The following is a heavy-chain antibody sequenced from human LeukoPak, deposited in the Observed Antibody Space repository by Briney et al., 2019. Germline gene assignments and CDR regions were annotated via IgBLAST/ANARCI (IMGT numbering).Heavy chain of an antibody. Sequence: SVKVSCKASGGTFSSYAISWVRQAPGQGLEWMGGIIPIFGTANYAQKFQGRVTITADESTSTAYMELSSLRSEDTAVYYCARDRHTIFGVDPPNNWFDPRGQGTLVTVSS. CDR1: GGTFSSYA. V-gene: IGHV1-69*13. D-gene: IGHD3-3*01. J-gene: IGHJ5*02. CDR3: ARDRHTIFGVDPPNNWFDP. CDR2: IIPIFGTA.